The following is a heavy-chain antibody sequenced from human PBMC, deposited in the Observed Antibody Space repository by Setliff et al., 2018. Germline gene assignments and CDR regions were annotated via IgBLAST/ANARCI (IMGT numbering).Heavy chain of an antibody. CDR3: AKQGDLALDY. V-gene: IGHV1-2*02. D-gene: IGHD3-16*01. CDR2: IDPKSGRT. Sequence: ASVKVSCKASGYPFVGYFIYWMRQAPGQGLEWVGWIDPKSGRTKYAVKFQGRVTMTRDTSSSTIYMEVNSLTSDDAAVYFCAKQGDLALDYWGQGTQVTVS. J-gene: IGHJ4*02. CDR1: GYPFVGYF.